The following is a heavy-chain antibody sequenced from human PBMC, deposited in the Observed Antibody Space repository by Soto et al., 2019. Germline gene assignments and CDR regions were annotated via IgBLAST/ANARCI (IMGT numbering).Heavy chain of an antibody. Sequence: SETLSLTCTVSGGSMTSYYWTWIRQPAGKGLEWIGRVYSSGGTHYNPSLKSRVTISLDASKNQFSLRLLSVTDADTAVYFCARGQRFSDWFDPWGQGTLVTVSS. CDR2: VYSSGGT. J-gene: IGHJ5*02. CDR1: GGSMTSYY. CDR3: ARGQRFSDWFDP. D-gene: IGHD3-3*01. V-gene: IGHV4-4*07.